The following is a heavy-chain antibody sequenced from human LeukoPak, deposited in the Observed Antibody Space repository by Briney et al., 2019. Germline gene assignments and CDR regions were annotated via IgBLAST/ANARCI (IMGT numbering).Heavy chain of an antibody. CDR3: ARGYSGYFYY. D-gene: IGHD5-12*01. V-gene: IGHV3-74*01. Sequence: GGSLRLSCAASGFTFSSHWMQWVRQAPGKGLVWVSRIDGDGSSTNYTDSVKGRFTISRDNAKNTLYLQMNSLRAEDTAVYYCARGYSGYFYYWGQGTLVTVSS. CDR2: IDGDGSST. J-gene: IGHJ4*02. CDR1: GFTFSSHW.